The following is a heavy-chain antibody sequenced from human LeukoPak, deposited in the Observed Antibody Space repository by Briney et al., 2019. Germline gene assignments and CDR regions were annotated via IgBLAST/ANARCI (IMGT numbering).Heavy chain of an antibody. J-gene: IGHJ3*02. D-gene: IGHD6-13*01. CDR1: GFTFSSYA. Sequence: PGGSLRLSCAASGFTFSSYAMNWVRQAPGKVLEWVSHISGRDINTYYADSVKDRFTISRDNSKNTLYLQMNSLRAEDTAVYYCAKDRSIAAGDDAFDIWGQGTMVTVSS. V-gene: IGHV3-23*01. CDR3: AKDRSIAAGDDAFDI. CDR2: ISGRDINT.